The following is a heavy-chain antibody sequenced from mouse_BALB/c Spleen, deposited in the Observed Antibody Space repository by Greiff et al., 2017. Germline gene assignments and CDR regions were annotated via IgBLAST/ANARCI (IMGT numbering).Heavy chain of an antibody. D-gene: IGHD2-10*02. J-gene: IGHJ4*01. CDR1: GYPFTSYD. V-gene: IGHV1-85*01. CDR2: IFPGDGSS. Sequence: SGAESVKPGASVQLFCQAFGYPFTSYDFNWVRQRPEQGLEWIGWIFPGDGSSKYNEKFKGKATLTTDKSSSTAYMQLSRLKSEDSAVYVCARWEYGNPPYAMDYWGQGTSVTVSS. CDR3: ARWEYGNPPYAMDY.